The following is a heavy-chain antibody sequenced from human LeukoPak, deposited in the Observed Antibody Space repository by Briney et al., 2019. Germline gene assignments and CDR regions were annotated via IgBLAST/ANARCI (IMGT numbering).Heavy chain of an antibody. Sequence: PGGSLRLSCVVSGFTFSSYGMHWVRQAPGKGLEWVAVITNDGSQKYYADSVKGRFTISRDNSKNTLYLRMNSLRAEDTAVYYCAKDAGGDCYFDYWGQGTLVTVSS. CDR1: GFTFSSYG. D-gene: IGHD2-21*02. V-gene: IGHV3-30*18. CDR2: ITNDGSQK. CDR3: AKDAGGDCYFDY. J-gene: IGHJ4*02.